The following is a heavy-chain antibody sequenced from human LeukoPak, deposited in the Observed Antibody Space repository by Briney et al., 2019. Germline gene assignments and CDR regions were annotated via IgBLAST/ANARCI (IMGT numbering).Heavy chain of an antibody. D-gene: IGHD2-2*01. J-gene: IGHJ6*02. Sequence: SVNVSCKASGGTFSSYAISWVRQAPGQGLEWMGGIIPIFGTANYAQKFQGRVTITADESTSTAYMELSSLRSEDTAVYYCARTYCSSTSCYGKAYGMDVWGQGTTVTVSS. CDR1: GGTFSSYA. CDR2: IIPIFGTA. CDR3: ARTYCSSTSCYGKAYGMDV. V-gene: IGHV1-69*13.